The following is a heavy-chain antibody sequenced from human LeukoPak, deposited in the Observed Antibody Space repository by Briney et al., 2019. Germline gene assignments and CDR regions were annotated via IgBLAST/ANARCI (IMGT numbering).Heavy chain of an antibody. CDR3: ARDGIIWGDYYDSSGYLYFDY. D-gene: IGHD3-22*01. J-gene: IGHJ4*02. Sequence: PGGSLRLSCAASGFTFSSYWMSWVRQAPGKGLEWVAVIWYDGSNKYYADSVKGRFTISRDNSKNTLYLQMNSLRAEDTAVYYCARDGIIWGDYYDSSGYLYFDYWGQGTLVTVSS. V-gene: IGHV3-33*08. CDR1: GFTFSSYW. CDR2: IWYDGSNK.